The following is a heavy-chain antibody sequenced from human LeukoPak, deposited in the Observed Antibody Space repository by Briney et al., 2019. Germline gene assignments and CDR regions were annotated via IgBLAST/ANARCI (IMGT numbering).Heavy chain of an antibody. V-gene: IGHV1-2*02. Sequence: ASVGVSCKTSGYTFTTYYMHWVRQAPGQGLEWMGWINPNSGATNYAQKFQGRVTMTRDTSISTAYMELSRLTSDDTAVYYCARGRLQENFDYWGQGTLVTVSS. J-gene: IGHJ4*02. CDR1: GYTFTTYY. D-gene: IGHD4-11*01. CDR3: ARGRLQENFDY. CDR2: INPNSGAT.